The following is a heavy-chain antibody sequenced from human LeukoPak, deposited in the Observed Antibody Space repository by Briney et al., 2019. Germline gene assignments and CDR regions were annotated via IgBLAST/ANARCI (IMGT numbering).Heavy chain of an antibody. V-gene: IGHV3-23*01. CDR1: GFIFSSYA. CDR3: ARNQPGDTYYYMDV. J-gene: IGHJ6*03. Sequence: GGSLRLSCAASGFIFSSYAMSWVRQAPGKGLEWVSAISGSGGSTYYADSVKGRFTISRDNSKNTLYLQMNSLRAEDTAVYYCARNQPGDTYYYMDVWGKGTTVTVSS. D-gene: IGHD1-14*01. CDR2: ISGSGGST.